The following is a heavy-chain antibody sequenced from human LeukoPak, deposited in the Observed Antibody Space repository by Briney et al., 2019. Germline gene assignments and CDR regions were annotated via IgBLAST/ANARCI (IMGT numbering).Heavy chain of an antibody. Sequence: PSETLSLTCTVSGGSISSSRYYWGWIRQPPEKGLEWIGSIYYSGSSYYNPSLKSRVTISVDTSKNQFSLKLSSVTAADTAVYYCARPRDSSGWYDFSYWGQGTLVTVSS. V-gene: IGHV4-39*01. CDR1: GGSISSSRYY. CDR2: IYYSGSS. J-gene: IGHJ4*02. CDR3: ARPRDSSGWYDFSY. D-gene: IGHD6-19*01.